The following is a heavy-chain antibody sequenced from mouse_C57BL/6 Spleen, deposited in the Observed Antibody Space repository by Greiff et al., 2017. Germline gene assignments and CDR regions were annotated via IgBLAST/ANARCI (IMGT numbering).Heavy chain of an antibody. CDR1: GFTFSSYG. CDR3: ARRGDGYYF. CDR2: ISSGGSYT. V-gene: IGHV5-6*01. D-gene: IGHD2-3*01. Sequence: EVQLQQSGGDLVKPGGSMKLSCAASGFTFSSYGMSWVRQTPDKRLEWVATISSGGSYTYYPDSVKGRFTISRDNAKNTLYLQMSSLKSEDTAMYYCARRGDGYYFWGQGTLVTVSA. J-gene: IGHJ3*01.